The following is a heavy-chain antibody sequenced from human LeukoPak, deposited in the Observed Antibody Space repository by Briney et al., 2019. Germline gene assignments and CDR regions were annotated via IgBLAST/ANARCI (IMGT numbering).Heavy chain of an antibody. Sequence: SETLSLTCAVSGYSISSGYYWGWIRQPPGKGLEWIGSIYHSGSTYYNPSLKSRVTISVDTSKNQFSLKLSSVTAADTAVYYCARRIAISVHYWGQGTLVTVSS. CDR2: IYHSGST. D-gene: IGHD2-21*01. CDR1: GYSISSGYY. J-gene: IGHJ4*02. CDR3: ARRIAISVHY. V-gene: IGHV4-38-2*01.